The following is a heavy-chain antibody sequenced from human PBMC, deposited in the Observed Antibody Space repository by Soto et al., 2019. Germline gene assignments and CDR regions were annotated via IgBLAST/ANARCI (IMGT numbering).Heavy chain of an antibody. Sequence: GSLRLSCAASGFTFSSYWMHWVRQAPGKGLVWVSRINSDGSSTSYADSVKGRFTISRDNAKNTLYLQMNSLRAEDTAVYYCASSPQQLPRRYWGQGTLVTVSS. CDR1: GFTFSSYW. J-gene: IGHJ4*02. D-gene: IGHD6-13*01. CDR3: ASSPQQLPRRY. CDR2: INSDGSST. V-gene: IGHV3-74*01.